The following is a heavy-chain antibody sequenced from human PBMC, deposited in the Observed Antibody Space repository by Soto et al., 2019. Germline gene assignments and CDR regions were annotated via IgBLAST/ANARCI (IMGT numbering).Heavy chain of an antibody. CDR2: ISEGGGTP. Sequence: EVQLLESGGGLEQPGGSLRLSCAASGFTFSAFAMSWVRQAPGKGLEWVSTISEGGGTPIYADSVKGRFTISRDNSKNTLHLQMTTLRAEDTAVYFCAKRNRYYFDSWGQGSLVTVSS. CDR1: GFTFSAFA. J-gene: IGHJ4*02. CDR3: AKRNRYYFDS. V-gene: IGHV3-23*01.